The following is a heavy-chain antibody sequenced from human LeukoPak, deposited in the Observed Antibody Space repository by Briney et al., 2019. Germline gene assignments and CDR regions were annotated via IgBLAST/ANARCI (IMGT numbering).Heavy chain of an antibody. J-gene: IGHJ3*02. V-gene: IGHV1-69*05. D-gene: IGHD2-2*01. Sequence: GASVKVSRKASVGTFSSYAISWVRQAPGQGLEWVGGIIPIFGTANYAQKFQGRVTITTDESTSTAYMELSSLRSEDTAVYYCARSQLKYQLGTGGAFDIWGQGTMVTVSS. CDR3: ARSQLKYQLGTGGAFDI. CDR2: IIPIFGTA. CDR1: VGTFSSYA.